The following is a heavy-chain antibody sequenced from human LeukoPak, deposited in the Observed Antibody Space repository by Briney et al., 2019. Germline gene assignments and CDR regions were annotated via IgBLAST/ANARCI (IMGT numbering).Heavy chain of an antibody. D-gene: IGHD6-19*01. CDR3: ARDGPGSSGWYYFDY. CDR2: IIPIFGTA. V-gene: IGHV1-69*13. CDR1: GGTFSSYA. Sequence: GASVKVSCKASGGTFSSYAISWVRQAPGQGLEWVGGIIPIFGTANYAQKFQGRVTITADESTSTAYMELSSLRSEDTAVYYCARDGPGSSGWYYFDYWGQGTLVTVSS. J-gene: IGHJ4*02.